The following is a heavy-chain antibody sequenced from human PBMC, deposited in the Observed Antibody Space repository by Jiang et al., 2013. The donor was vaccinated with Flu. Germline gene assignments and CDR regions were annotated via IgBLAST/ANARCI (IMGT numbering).Heavy chain of an antibody. Sequence: GLLKPSETLSLTCAVYGGSFSGYYWSWIRQPPGKGLEWIGEINHSGSTNYNPSLKSRVTISVDTSKNQFSLKLSSVTAADTAVYYCANLVDTAMATWGQGTLVTVSS. J-gene: IGHJ4*02. CDR1: GGSFSGYY. D-gene: IGHD5-18*01. CDR2: INHSGST. CDR3: ANLVDTAMAT. V-gene: IGHV4-34*01.